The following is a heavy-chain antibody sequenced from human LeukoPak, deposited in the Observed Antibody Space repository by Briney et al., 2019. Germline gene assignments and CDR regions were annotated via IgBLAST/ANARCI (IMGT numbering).Heavy chain of an antibody. Sequence: PSETLSLTCAVYGGSFSGYYWSWIRQPPGKGLAWIGEINHSGSTNYNPCLKSRVTMSVDTSKNQFSLRLSSVTAADTAIYYCARSGYSYMNYWGQGTLVTVSS. D-gene: IGHD5-18*01. CDR1: GGSFSGYY. J-gene: IGHJ4*02. CDR2: INHSGST. V-gene: IGHV4-34*01. CDR3: ARSGYSYMNY.